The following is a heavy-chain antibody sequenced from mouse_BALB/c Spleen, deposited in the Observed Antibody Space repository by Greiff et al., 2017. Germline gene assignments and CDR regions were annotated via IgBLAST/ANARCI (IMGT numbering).Heavy chain of an antibody. CDR1: GFTFSSFG. CDR3: ARYGYVFYAMDY. D-gene: IGHD2-2*01. V-gene: IGHV5-17*02. J-gene: IGHJ4*01. CDR2: ISSGSSTI. Sequence: DVKLVESGGGLVQPGGSRKLSCAASGFTFSSFGMHWVRQAPEKGLEWVAYISSGSSTIYYADTVKGRFTISRDNPKNTLFLQMTSLRSEDTAMYYCARYGYVFYAMDYWGQGTSVTVSS.